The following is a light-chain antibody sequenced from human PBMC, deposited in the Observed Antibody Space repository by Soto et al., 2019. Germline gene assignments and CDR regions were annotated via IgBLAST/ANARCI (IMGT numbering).Light chain of an antibody. V-gene: IGKV1-5*03. CDR3: QQYNSYQYT. Sequence: DIQMTQSPSTLSASVGDRVTITCRASQSMSSGLAWYQQKPGKAPKLLIYKASSLEGGIPSRFSGSGSETEFTLTISSLQPEDFATYYCQQYNSYQYTCGQGTKLEIK. CDR2: KAS. J-gene: IGKJ2*01. CDR1: QSMSSG.